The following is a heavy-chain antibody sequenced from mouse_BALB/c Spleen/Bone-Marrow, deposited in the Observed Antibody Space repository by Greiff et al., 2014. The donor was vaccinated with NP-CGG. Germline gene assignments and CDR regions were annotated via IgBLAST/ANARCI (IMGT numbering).Heavy chain of an antibody. CDR3: ARFRYDWYFDV. Sequence: VQLQQPGPELVKPGASVKISCKASGYTFTDYNMHWVKQSHGKSLEWIGYIYPYNGGTGYNQKFKSKATLTVDSSSSTAYMELRSLTSEDSAVYYCARFRYDWYFDVWGAGTTVTVSS. CDR2: IYPYNGGT. J-gene: IGHJ1*01. V-gene: IGHV1S29*02. CDR1: GYTFTDYN. D-gene: IGHD2-14*01.